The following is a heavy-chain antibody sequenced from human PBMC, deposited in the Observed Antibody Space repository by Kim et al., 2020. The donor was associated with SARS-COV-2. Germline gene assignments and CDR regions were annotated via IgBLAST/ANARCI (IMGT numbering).Heavy chain of an antibody. D-gene: IGHD3-22*01. CDR1: GFTFSSYE. J-gene: IGHJ6*02. CDR3: ASSPRPQFLLLGASLYYYGMDV. Sequence: GGSLRLSCAASGFTFSSYEMNWVRQAPGKGLEWVSYISSSGSTIYYADSVKGRFTISRDNAKNSLYLQMNSLRAEDTAVYYCASSPRPQFLLLGASLYYYGMDVWGQGTTVTVSS. CDR2: ISSSGSTI. V-gene: IGHV3-48*03.